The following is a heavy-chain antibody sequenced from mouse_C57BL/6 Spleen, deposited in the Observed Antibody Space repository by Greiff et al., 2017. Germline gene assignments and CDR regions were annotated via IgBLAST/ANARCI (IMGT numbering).Heavy chain of an antibody. Sequence: VQLQQSGAELARPGASVKMSCKASGYTFTSYTMHWVKQRPGQGLEWIGYINPSSGYTKYNQKFKDKATLTADKSSSTAYMQLSSLTSEDSAVYYCARKPDSNYYAMDYWGQGTSVTVAS. D-gene: IGHD2-5*01. V-gene: IGHV1-4*01. CDR2: INPSSGYT. J-gene: IGHJ4*01. CDR1: GYTFTSYT. CDR3: ARKPDSNYYAMDY.